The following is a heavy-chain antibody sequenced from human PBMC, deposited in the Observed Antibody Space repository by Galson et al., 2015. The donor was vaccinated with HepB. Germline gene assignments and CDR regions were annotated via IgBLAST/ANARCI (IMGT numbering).Heavy chain of an antibody. J-gene: IGHJ4*02. CDR2: INAGNGNT. Sequence: SVKVSCKASGYTFTSYAMHWVRQAPGQRLEWMGWINAGNGNTKYSQKFQGRVTITRDTSASTAYMELSSLRSEDTAVYYCARAARGSSKVPAAIFDYWGQGTLVTVSS. D-gene: IGHD2-2*01. CDR3: ARAARGSSKVPAAIFDY. CDR1: GYTFTSYA. V-gene: IGHV1-3*01.